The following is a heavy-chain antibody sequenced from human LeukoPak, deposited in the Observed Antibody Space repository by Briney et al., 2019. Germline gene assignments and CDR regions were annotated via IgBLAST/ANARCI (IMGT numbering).Heavy chain of an antibody. CDR2: IYYSGST. V-gene: IGHV4-59*01. CDR3: ARGARVGYYYYYYMDV. J-gene: IGHJ6*03. Sequence: SETLSLTCTVSGGSLSSYYWSWLRQPPGKGLEWIGYIYYSGSTNYNPSLPSRVPISVHTSKNQFSLTLNSVPAADTAVYYCARGARVGYYYYYYMDVWGKGTTVTVSS. CDR1: GGSLSSYY. D-gene: IGHD1-26*01.